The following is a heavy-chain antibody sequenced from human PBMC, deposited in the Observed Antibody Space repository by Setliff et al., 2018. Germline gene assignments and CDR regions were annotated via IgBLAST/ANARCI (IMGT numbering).Heavy chain of an antibody. CDR3: VREYSGGGLM. D-gene: IGHD6-19*01. J-gene: IGHJ3*01. Sequence: GASVKVSCKASGGTFSSYGISWVRQAPGQGLEWMGWISAYNGNTNYGQKYQGRVTMTTDTSTNTVYMELRNLRSDDTAVYFCVREYSGGGLMWGQGTMVTVSS. CDR1: GGTFSSYG. V-gene: IGHV1-18*01. CDR2: ISAYNGNT.